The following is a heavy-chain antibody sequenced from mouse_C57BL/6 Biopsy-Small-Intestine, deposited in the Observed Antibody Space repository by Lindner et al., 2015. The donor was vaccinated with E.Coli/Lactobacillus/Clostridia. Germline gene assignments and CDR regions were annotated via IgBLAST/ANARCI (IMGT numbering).Heavy chain of an antibody. J-gene: IGHJ1*03. D-gene: IGHD3-2*02. V-gene: IGHV1-7*01. CDR3: ASGEAWYFDV. CDR2: INPSSGYT. Sequence: VQLQESGAELAKPGASVKLSCKASGYTFTSYWMHWVKQRPGQGLEWIGYINPSSGYTKYNQKFKDKATLTADKSSSTAYMQLSSLTSEDSVVYYCASGEAWYFDVWGTGTTVTVSS. CDR1: GYTFTSYW.